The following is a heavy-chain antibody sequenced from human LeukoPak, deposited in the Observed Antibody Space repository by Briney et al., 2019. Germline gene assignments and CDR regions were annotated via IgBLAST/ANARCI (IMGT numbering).Heavy chain of an antibody. D-gene: IGHD3-10*01. CDR2: INQDGSEK. Sequence: PGGSLRLSCAASGFTFSSYWMSWVRQAPGKGLEWVANINQDGSEKYYLDSVKGRFTISRDNAKNSLYLQMNSLRAEDKAVYYCARGRGGWADYWGQGTLVTVSS. CDR3: ARGRGGWADY. V-gene: IGHV3-7*01. J-gene: IGHJ4*02. CDR1: GFTFSSYW.